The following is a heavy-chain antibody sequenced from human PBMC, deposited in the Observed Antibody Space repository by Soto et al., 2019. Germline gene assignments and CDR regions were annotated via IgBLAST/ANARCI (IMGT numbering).Heavy chain of an antibody. Sequence: SVKVSCKASGGTFSSYAISWVRQAPGQGLEWMGGIIPIFGTANYAQKFQGRVTITADKSTSTAYMELSSLRSEDTAVYYCATTPIPYCSSTSSHAGTKSYFDYWGQGNLVTVSS. CDR1: GGTFSSYA. V-gene: IGHV1-69*06. D-gene: IGHD2-2*01. CDR2: IIPIFGTA. CDR3: ATTPIPYCSSTSSHAGTKSYFDY. J-gene: IGHJ4*02.